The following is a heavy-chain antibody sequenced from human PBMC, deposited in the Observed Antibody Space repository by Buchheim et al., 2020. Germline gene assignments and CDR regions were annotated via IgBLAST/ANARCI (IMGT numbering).Heavy chain of an antibody. CDR3: AHRLRGSNFDC. V-gene: IGHV2-5*02. Sequence: QITLEESGPTLVKPTQTLTLTCAFSGFSLSTIGAGVGWVRQPPGKALEWLALLYWDGDKRYSPSLKSRVTITKESSKNQVGLTMTNMDPMDTATYYCAHRLRGSNFDCWGQGTL. CDR2: LYWDGDK. CDR1: GFSLSTIGAG. D-gene: IGHD2-15*01. J-gene: IGHJ4*02.